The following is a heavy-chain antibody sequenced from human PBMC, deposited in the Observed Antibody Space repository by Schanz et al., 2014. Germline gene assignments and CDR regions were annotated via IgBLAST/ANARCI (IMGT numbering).Heavy chain of an antibody. V-gene: IGHV1-8*02. CDR1: GYTFINSD. Sequence: QVQLVQSGAEVKNPGASVKVSCKASGYTFINSDINWVRQAAGQGLEWMGWMNPKSGNTGYAQKFQGRVTVTRDTSTTTVYMDLSSLISEDTAVYYCAFDRDDAYDIWGQGTLVTVSS. D-gene: IGHD3-9*01. CDR2: MNPKSGNT. CDR3: AFDRDDAYDI. J-gene: IGHJ3*02.